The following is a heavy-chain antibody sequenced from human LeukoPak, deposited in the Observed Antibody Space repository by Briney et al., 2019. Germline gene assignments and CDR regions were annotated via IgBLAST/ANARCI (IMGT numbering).Heavy chain of an antibody. CDR2: INGDGSTT. Sequence: QPGGSLRLSCAASGFTFSSYWIHWVRQAPGKGLVWVSRINGDGSTTNYADSVKGRFTISRDNAKNSLYLQMNSLRAEDTAVYYCATYSSLNRREFQYWGQGTLLTVSS. D-gene: IGHD3-22*01. CDR3: ATYSSLNRREFQY. J-gene: IGHJ1*01. CDR1: GFTFSSYW. V-gene: IGHV3-74*01.